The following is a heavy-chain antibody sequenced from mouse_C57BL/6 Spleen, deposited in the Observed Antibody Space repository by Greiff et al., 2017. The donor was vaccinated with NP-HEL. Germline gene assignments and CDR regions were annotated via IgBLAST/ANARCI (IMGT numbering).Heavy chain of an antibody. J-gene: IGHJ3*01. D-gene: IGHD1-1*01. CDR3: ARWGHTHTGFAY. V-gene: IGHV1-85*01. CDR1: GYTFTSYD. CDR2: IYPRDGST. Sequence: VQLQQSGPELVKPGASVKLSCKASGYTFTSYDINWVKQRPGQGLEWIGGIYPRDGSTKYNEKFKGKATLTVDTSSSTAFKELHSLTSDDSAVYFCARWGHTHTGFAYWGQGTLVTVSA.